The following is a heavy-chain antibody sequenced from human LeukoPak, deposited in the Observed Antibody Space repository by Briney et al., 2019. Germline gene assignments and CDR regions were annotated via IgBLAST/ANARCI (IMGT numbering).Heavy chain of an antibody. V-gene: IGHV3-64*01. CDR2: ISSNGGST. CDR1: GFTFSSYA. CDR3: ARGGCSSTSCYADY. D-gene: IGHD2-2*01. J-gene: IGHJ4*02. Sequence: GGSLRLSCAASGFTFSSYAMHWVRQAPGKGLEYVSAISSNGGSTYYANSVKGRFTISRDNSKNTLYLQMGSLRAEDMAVYYCARGGCSSTSCYADYWGQGTLVTVSS.